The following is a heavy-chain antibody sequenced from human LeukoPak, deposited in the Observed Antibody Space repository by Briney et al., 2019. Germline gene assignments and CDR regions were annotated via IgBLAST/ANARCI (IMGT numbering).Heavy chain of an antibody. Sequence: GASVKVSCKASGYTFTSYAMNWVRQAPGQGLEWMGWINTNTGNPTYAQGFTGRFVFSLDTSVSTAYLQISSLKAEDTAVYYCARGGSSSWYDNWNFDYWGQGTLVTVSS. J-gene: IGHJ4*02. CDR2: INTNTGNP. D-gene: IGHD6-13*01. CDR3: ARGGSSSWYDNWNFDY. CDR1: GYTFTSYA. V-gene: IGHV7-4-1*02.